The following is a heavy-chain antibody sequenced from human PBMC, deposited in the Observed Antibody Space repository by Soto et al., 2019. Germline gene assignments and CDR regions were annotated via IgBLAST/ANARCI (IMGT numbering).Heavy chain of an antibody. CDR2: ISSSSSYI. V-gene: IGHV3-21*01. D-gene: IGHD3-9*01. Sequence: GSLRLSCAASGFTFSSYSMNWVRQAPGKGLEWVSSISSSSSYIYYADSVKGRFTISRDNAKNSLYLQMNSLRAEDTAVYYCARVRRYFEWHKYGMDVWGQGTTVTVSS. J-gene: IGHJ6*02. CDR3: ARVRRYFEWHKYGMDV. CDR1: GFTFSSYS.